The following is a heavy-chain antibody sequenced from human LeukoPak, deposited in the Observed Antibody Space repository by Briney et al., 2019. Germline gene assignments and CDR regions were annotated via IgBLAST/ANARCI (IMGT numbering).Heavy chain of an antibody. CDR2: ISYDGSNR. V-gene: IGHV3-30*18. CDR1: VFTFSSYD. CDR3: AKDFTLDDSSCYYYCYYYYGIYV. D-gene: IGHD3-22*01. Sequence: PGGSLRLSCADSVFTFSSYDMHWVGQAPGKGLEWVAVISYDGSNRYYADSVKGRFTISRDNSKNTLYLQMNSLRAEDTAVYYCAKDFTLDDSSCYYYCYYYYGIYVWGQGTTVTVSS. J-gene: IGHJ6*02.